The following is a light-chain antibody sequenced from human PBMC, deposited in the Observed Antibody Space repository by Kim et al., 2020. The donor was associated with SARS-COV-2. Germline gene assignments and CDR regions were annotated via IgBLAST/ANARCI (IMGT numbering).Light chain of an antibody. V-gene: IGLV1-40*01. Sequence: QPVLTQPPSVSGAPGQRVTISCTGSSSNIGAGYDVHWYQQLPGTAPKLLIYSNSNRPSGVPDRFSGSKSGTSDSLAITGLQAEDEADYYSQSYDSSLSEVFGGGTQLTVL. J-gene: IGLJ3*02. CDR3: QSYDSSLSEV. CDR2: SNS. CDR1: SSNIGAGYD.